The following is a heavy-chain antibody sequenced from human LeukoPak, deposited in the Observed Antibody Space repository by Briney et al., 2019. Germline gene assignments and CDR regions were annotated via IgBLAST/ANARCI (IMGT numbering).Heavy chain of an antibody. Sequence: GGSLRLSCAASGFTVSSNYMSWVRQAPGKGLEWVSLIYSGGDTYYADSVKGRFTISRDNSKNTLYLQMDSLRAEDTAVYYCATRYCSSTSCYRGAFDIWGQGTMVTVPS. D-gene: IGHD2-2*01. V-gene: IGHV3-66*02. CDR3: ATRYCSSTSCYRGAFDI. J-gene: IGHJ3*02. CDR2: IYSGGDT. CDR1: GFTVSSNY.